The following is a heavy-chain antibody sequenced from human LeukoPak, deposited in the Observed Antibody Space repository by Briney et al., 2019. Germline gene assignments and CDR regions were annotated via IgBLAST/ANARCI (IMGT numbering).Heavy chain of an antibody. J-gene: IGHJ4*02. CDR1: GYTFTGYY. V-gene: IGHV1-2*02. CDR2: INPNSGGT. D-gene: IGHD5-12*01. CDR3: AREEYSGYDFLFGY. Sequence: GASVKVSCKASGYTFTGYYMHWVRQAPGQGLEWMGWINPNSGGTNYAQKFQGRVTMTRDTSISTAYMEPSRLRSDDTAVYYCAREEYSGYDFLFGYWGQGTLVTVSS.